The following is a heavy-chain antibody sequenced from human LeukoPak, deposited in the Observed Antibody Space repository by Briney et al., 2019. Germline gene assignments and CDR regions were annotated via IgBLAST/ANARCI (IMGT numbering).Heavy chain of an antibody. Sequence: RPGGSLRLSCAASGFTFRSYAMSWVRQAPGKGLEWVSAISGSGGDTYFADSVRGRFTISRDNSKNTLYLQMNRLRPVDTAVYYCAKGTEGGYDYWGQGTLVTVSS. CDR2: ISGSGGDT. CDR1: GFTFRSYA. D-gene: IGHD5-12*01. J-gene: IGHJ4*02. V-gene: IGHV3-23*01. CDR3: AKGTEGGYDY.